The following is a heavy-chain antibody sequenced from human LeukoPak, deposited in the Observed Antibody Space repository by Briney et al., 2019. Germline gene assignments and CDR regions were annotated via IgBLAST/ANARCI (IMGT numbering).Heavy chain of an antibody. J-gene: IGHJ6*02. CDR3: ARASYDFWSGYYNDYYYYYGMDV. CDR1: GYTFTSYG. CDR2: ISAYNGNT. D-gene: IGHD3-3*01. Sequence: ASAKVSCKASGYTFTSYGISWVRQAPGQGLEWMGWISAYNGNTNYAQKLQGRVTMTTDTSTSTAYMELRSLRSDDTAVYYRARASYDFWSGYYNDYYYYYGMDVWGQGTTVTVSS. V-gene: IGHV1-18*01.